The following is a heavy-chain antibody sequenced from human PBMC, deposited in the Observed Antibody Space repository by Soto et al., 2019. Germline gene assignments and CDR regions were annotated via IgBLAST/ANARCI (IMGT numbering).Heavy chain of an antibody. CDR3: TRRTSGYFGY. V-gene: IGHV3-23*03. Sequence: EVQLLESGGGLVQPGGSLTLSCAASGFTFNDYTMSWVRQAPGKVLESISVILSDYNTYYAGSVRGRFTISRDNSKNTLYLEMNSLRAEDTAVYYCTRRTSGYFGYWGQGALVTVSS. CDR2: ILSDYNT. D-gene: IGHD2-15*01. J-gene: IGHJ4*02. CDR1: GFTFNDYT.